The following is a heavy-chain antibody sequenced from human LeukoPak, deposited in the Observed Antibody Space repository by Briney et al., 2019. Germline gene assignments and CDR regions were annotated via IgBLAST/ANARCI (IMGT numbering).Heavy chain of an antibody. V-gene: IGHV4-39*01. CDR1: GVSISNNYYY. J-gene: IGHJ4*02. CDR2: VHFTGST. CDR3: ATLGLLRGAGFNLATHFDF. Sequence: SEALSLTCTVSGVSISNNYYYWAWIRQPPGEGLEMIGYVHFTGSTFYNSSLKSRVTISADTSQNQFTLSLTSVTAADTAVYYCATLGLLRGAGFNLATHFDFWGQGTLVTVSS. D-gene: IGHD1-26*01.